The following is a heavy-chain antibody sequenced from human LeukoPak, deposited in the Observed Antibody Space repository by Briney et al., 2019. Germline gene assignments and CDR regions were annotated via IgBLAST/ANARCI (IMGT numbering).Heavy chain of an antibody. CDR3: ARDGWYDILTGYPI. CDR1: GGSLSSGGYY. D-gene: IGHD3-9*01. J-gene: IGHJ3*02. Sequence: TLSLTCTVSGGSLSSGGYYWSWIRQHPGKGLEWIGYIYYSGSTYYNPSLKSRVTISVDTSKNQFSLKLSSVTAADTAVYYCARDGWYDILTGYPIWGQGTMVTVSS. V-gene: IGHV4-31*03. CDR2: IYYSGST.